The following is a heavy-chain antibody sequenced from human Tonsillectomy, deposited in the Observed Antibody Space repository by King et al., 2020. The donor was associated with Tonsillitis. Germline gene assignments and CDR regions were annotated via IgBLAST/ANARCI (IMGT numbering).Heavy chain of an antibody. D-gene: IGHD5-18*01. Sequence: VQLVESGAEVKKPGESLKISCKGSGYSFPSFWIGWVRQMPGKGLEWMGIIYPSDSNTRYSPSFQGQVTISADKSISIAYLQWINLKASDTAMYYCAADAGYSYGGDALDIWGQGTMVTVSS. CDR1: GYSFPSFW. CDR3: AADAGYSYGGDALDI. J-gene: IGHJ3*02. V-gene: IGHV5-51*01. CDR2: IYPSDSNT.